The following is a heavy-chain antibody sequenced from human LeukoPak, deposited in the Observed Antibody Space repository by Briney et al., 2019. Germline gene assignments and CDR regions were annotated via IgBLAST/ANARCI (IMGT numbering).Heavy chain of an antibody. CDR2: FYYSGTA. Sequence: SETLSLTCTVSGGFISSYYWSWIRQPPGKGLEWIGYFYYSGTANYNPSLKSRVTMSIDTSKNHFSLNLRSVTAADPAVYYCASQFGGVIVPFDSWGQGTLVTVSS. J-gene: IGHJ4*02. CDR1: GGFISSYY. V-gene: IGHV4-59*01. D-gene: IGHD3-16*02. CDR3: ASQFGGVIVPFDS.